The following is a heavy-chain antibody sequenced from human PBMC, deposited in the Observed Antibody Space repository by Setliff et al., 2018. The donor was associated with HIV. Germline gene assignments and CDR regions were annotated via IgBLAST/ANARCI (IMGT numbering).Heavy chain of an antibody. J-gene: IGHJ3*02. CDR1: GGSLNTYY. CDR3: ARGTAERSAVRGLAIAFDI. Sequence: SETLSLTCTVSGGSLNTYYWAWIRQPAGKGLEWIGRIYSSGSTNYNPSLKSRVTMSVDTSKNQFSLNVTSVTAADTAVYYCARGTAERSAVRGLAIAFDIWGQGTMVTVS. D-gene: IGHD3-10*01. CDR2: IYSSGST. V-gene: IGHV4-4*07.